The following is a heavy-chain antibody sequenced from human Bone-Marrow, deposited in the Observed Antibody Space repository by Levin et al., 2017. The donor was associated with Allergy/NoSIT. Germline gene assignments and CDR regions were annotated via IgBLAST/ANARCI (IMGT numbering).Heavy chain of an antibody. CDR1: GGSISSGGYY. D-gene: IGHD3-10*01. Sequence: SCTVSGGSISSGGYYWSWLRQHPGKGLEWIGYIYYSGSTYYNPSLKSRVTISVDTSKNQFSLKLSSVTAADTAVYYCARCLAGRTQYFDYWGQGTLVTVSS. V-gene: IGHV4-31*02. J-gene: IGHJ4*02. CDR3: ARCLAGRTQYFDY. CDR2: IYYSGST.